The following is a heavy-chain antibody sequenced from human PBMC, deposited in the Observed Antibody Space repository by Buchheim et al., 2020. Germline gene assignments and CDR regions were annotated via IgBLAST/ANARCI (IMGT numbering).Heavy chain of an antibody. CDR1: GGSISSRNNY. CDR2: IYYSGTT. V-gene: IGHV4-39*01. CDR3: VRFMAGTTFDY. Sequence: QLQLQESGPGLVKPSETLSLTCSVSGGSISSRNNYWAWIRQPPGKGLEWIGSIYYSGTTDYNLSLKSRVTISVDTSKNQFSLSLSSLTAADTAVYYCVRFMAGTTFDYWGQGTL. J-gene: IGHJ4*02. D-gene: IGHD1-1*01.